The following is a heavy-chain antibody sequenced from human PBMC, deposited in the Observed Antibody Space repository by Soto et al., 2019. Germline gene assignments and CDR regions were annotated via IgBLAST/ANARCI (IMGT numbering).Heavy chain of an antibody. V-gene: IGHV1-8*01. CDR3: ARNYCSGGSCYLDYYYFMDF. J-gene: IGHJ6*03. D-gene: IGHD2-15*01. CDR1: GYTFTSYD. CDR2: MNPNSGNT. Sequence: ASVKVSCKASGYTFTSYDINWVRQATGQGLEWMGWMNPNSGNTGYAQKFQGRVTMTRNTSISTAYMELSSLRSEDTAVYYCARNYCSGGSCYLDYYYFMDFRGKGSSVIVSS.